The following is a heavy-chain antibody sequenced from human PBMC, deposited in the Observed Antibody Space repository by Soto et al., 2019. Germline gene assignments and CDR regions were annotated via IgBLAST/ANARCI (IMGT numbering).Heavy chain of an antibody. Sequence: LRETLSLTCAVSGGSISSSNWWSWVRQPPGKGLEWIGEIYHSGSTNYNPSLKSRVTISVDKSKNQFSLKLSSVTAADTAVYYCARRGYYDSSGYAFDIWGQGTMVTVSS. CDR3: ARRGYYDSSGYAFDI. V-gene: IGHV4-4*02. D-gene: IGHD3-22*01. J-gene: IGHJ3*02. CDR2: IYHSGST. CDR1: GGSISSSNW.